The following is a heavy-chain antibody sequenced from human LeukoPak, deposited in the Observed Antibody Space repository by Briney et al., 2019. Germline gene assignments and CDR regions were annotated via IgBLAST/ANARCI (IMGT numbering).Heavy chain of an antibody. J-gene: IGHJ6*02. CDR3: ASHKADWFGSYYYGMDV. Sequence: SETLSLTCTVSGGSISSYYWSWIRQPPGKGLEWIGYIYYSGSTNYNPSLKSRVTISVDTSKNQFSLKLSSVTAADTAVYYRASHKADWFGSYYYGMDVWGQGTTVTVSS. CDR1: GGSISSYY. CDR2: IYYSGST. D-gene: IGHD3/OR15-3a*01. V-gene: IGHV4-59*08.